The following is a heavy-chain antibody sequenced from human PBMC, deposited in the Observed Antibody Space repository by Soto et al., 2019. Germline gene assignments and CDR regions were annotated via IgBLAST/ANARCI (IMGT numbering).Heavy chain of an antibody. CDR3: ARLVYDTRLNYLYFDF. Sequence: SETLSLTCAVSGVSISSGNWWTWVRQSPRKGLEYIGEIFHDGTANYYSSFGRRVVMSVDKSKNQFSLRLTSVTAADTAIYYCARLVYDTRLNYLYFDFWGQGALVTVSS. CDR2: IFHDGTA. J-gene: IGHJ4*02. CDR1: GVSISSGNW. D-gene: IGHD3-16*01. V-gene: IGHV4-4*02.